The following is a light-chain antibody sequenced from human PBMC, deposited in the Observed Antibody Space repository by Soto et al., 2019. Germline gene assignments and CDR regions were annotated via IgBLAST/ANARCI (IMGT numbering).Light chain of an antibody. CDR2: AAS. CDR3: QQVKSYPRT. Sequence: AIQMTQSPSSLSASVGDIVTITCRASQGIRNDLGWYQQKPGKAPKLLIYAASSLQSGVPSRFSGRKVGTQFILTIDSLQPEDVATYYCQQVKSYPRTLGGGTKVDIK. CDR1: QGIRND. V-gene: IGKV1-6*01. J-gene: IGKJ4*01.